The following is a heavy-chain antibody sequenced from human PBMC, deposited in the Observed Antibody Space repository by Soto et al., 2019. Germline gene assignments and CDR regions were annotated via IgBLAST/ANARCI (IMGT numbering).Heavy chain of an antibody. V-gene: IGHV1-18*01. D-gene: IGHD3-3*01. Sequence: ASVKVSCKASGYSFANYGIGWVRQAPGQGLEWMGWISAYNGKANYEQKLQGRVTMTTDKPTSTAYMELSSLRSEDTAVYYCARGDYDFWSGYYRNHDALDIWGQGTMVTVSS. J-gene: IGHJ3*02. CDR3: ARGDYDFWSGYYRNHDALDI. CDR1: GYSFANYG. CDR2: ISAYNGKA.